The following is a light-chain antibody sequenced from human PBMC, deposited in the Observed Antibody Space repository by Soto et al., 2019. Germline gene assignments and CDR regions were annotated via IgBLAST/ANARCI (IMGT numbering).Light chain of an antibody. Sequence: EIVITQSPATLSVSPGERATLSCRASQSVSSNLAWYQQKPGQAPRLLIYDASTTDTGIPPRFSGSGSGTDFTLTISNLEPEDFAVYYCQQRSNGLTFGGGTQVDIK. V-gene: IGKV3-11*01. CDR2: DAS. CDR3: QQRSNGLT. J-gene: IGKJ4*01. CDR1: QSVSSN.